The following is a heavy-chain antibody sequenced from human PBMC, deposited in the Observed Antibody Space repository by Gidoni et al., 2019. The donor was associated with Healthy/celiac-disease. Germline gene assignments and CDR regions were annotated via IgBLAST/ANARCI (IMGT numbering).Heavy chain of an antibody. V-gene: IGHV3-30*18. CDR2: ISYDGSNK. CDR1: GFTFSSYG. Sequence: QVQLVESGGGVVQPGRSLRLSCAASGFTFSSYGMHWVRQAPGKGLEWVAVISYDGSNKYYADAVKGRFTISRDNSKNTRYLQMNSLRAEDTAVYYCAKEGFNLFFDYWGQGTLVTVSS. J-gene: IGHJ4*02. CDR3: AKEGFNLFFDY.